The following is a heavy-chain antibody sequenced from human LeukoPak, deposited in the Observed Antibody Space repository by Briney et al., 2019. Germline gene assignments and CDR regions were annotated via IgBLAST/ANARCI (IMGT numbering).Heavy chain of an antibody. V-gene: IGHV1-24*01. J-gene: IGHJ4*02. CDR3: ATSVAVAGTRAPECFDY. CDR2: FDPEDGET. CDR1: GYTLTELS. Sequence: ASVKVSCKVSGYTLTELSMHWVRQAPGKGLEWMGGFDPEDGETIYAQKFQGRVTMTEDTSTDTAYMELSSLRSEDTAVYYCATSVAVAGTRAPECFDYWGQGTLVTVSS. D-gene: IGHD6-19*01.